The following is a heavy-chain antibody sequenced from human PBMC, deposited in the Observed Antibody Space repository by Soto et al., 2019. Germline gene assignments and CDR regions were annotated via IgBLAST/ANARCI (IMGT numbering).Heavy chain of an antibody. V-gene: IGHV1-18*01. CDR3: ARDKGRWGLDYYYYGMDV. J-gene: IGHJ6*02. CDR1: GYTFTSYG. CDR2: ISAYNGNT. Sequence: QVQLVQSGAEVKKPGASVKVSCKASGYTFTSYGISWVRQAPGQGLEWIGRISAYNGNTNYAQKLQGRVTMTTDTSTSTAYMELRSLRSDDTAVYYCARDKGRWGLDYYYYGMDVWGQGTTVTVSS. D-gene: IGHD3-10*01.